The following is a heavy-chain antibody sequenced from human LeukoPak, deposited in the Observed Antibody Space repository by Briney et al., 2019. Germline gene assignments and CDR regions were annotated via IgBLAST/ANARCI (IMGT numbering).Heavy chain of an antibody. D-gene: IGHD2-21*02. Sequence: SETLSLTCTVSGGSISNYYWSWIRQPAGKGLEWIGRVSASGNTNYNPSLKSRVTMSVDTSLNLFALKLSSVTAADTAVYYCARQGVATAIDYWGQGTLVTVSS. CDR2: VSASGNT. CDR3: ARQGVATAIDY. CDR1: GGSISNYY. J-gene: IGHJ4*02. V-gene: IGHV4-4*07.